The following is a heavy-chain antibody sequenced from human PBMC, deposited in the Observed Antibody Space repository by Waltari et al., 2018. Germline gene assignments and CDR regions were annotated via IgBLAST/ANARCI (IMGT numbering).Heavy chain of an antibody. J-gene: IGHJ4*02. Sequence: QVQLVQSGAEVKKPGSSVKFSCKASGGPFSSYAISWVRQAPGQGLEWRGRIIPIFGTANYAQKFQGRVTITADKSTSTAYMELSSLRSEDTAVYYCARLNYYGSGSGENYWGQGTLVTVSS. CDR2: IIPIFGTA. CDR1: GGPFSSYA. V-gene: IGHV1-69*08. D-gene: IGHD3-10*01. CDR3: ARLNYYGSGSGENY.